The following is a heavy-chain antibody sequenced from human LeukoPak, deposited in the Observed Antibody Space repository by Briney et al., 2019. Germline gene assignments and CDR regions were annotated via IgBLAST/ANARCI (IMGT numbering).Heavy chain of an antibody. V-gene: IGHV4-39*01. CDR1: GGSISSSSYY. CDR3: AGRDGEEEGRSGPFDY. CDR2: IYYSGST. D-gene: IGHD3-3*01. J-gene: IGHJ4*02. Sequence: PSETLSLTCTVSGGSISSSSYYWGWIRQPPGKGLEWIGSIYYSGSTYYNPSLKSRVTISVDTSKNQFSLKLSSVTAAGAGVGCGAGRDGEEEGRSGPFDYWGQGTLVTVSP.